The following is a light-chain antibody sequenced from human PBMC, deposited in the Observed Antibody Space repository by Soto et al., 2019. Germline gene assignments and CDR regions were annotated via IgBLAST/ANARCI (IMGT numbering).Light chain of an antibody. CDR3: GTWDSSLQTVV. CDR1: SSDVGGYNY. CDR2: DVS. V-gene: IGLV2-14*01. Sequence: QSALTQPASVSGSPGQSITISCTGTSSDVGGYNYVSWYQQHPGKAPKLMIYDVSNRPSGVSNRFSGSKSGNTASLTISGLQAGDEADYYCGTWDSSLQTVVFGGGTKVTVL. J-gene: IGLJ2*01.